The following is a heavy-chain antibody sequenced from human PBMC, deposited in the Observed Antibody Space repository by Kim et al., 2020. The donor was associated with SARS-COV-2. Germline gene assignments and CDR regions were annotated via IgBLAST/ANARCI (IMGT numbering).Heavy chain of an antibody. Sequence: GGSLRLSCAASGFTFSSYWMHWVRQAPGKGLVWVSRIKGDGSSTSYADSVKGRFTLSRDNAKNTLYLQMNSLRAEDTAVYYCAGDPDYSGWSHFDYWGQG. V-gene: IGHV3-74*01. J-gene: IGHJ4*02. D-gene: IGHD6-13*01. CDR2: IKGDGSST. CDR3: AGDPDYSGWSHFDY. CDR1: GFTFSSYW.